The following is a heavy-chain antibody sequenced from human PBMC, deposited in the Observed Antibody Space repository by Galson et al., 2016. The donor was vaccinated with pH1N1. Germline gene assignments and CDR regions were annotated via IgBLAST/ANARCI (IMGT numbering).Heavy chain of an antibody. V-gene: IGHV4-61*02. D-gene: IGHD3-10*01. CDR3: ARDRVALTGIFDY. J-gene: IGHJ4*02. CDR2: MYTSGTT. Sequence: TLSLTCTVSGGSISSSIYYWNWIRQPAGKGLEWIGRMYTSGTTTYNPSLESRVSISVDPSKNQFSLRLSSVSAADPAVYFCARDRVALTGIFDYWGQGALATVSS. CDR1: GGSISSSIYY.